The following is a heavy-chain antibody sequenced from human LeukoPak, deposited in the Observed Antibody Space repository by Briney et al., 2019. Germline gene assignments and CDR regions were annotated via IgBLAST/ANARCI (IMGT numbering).Heavy chain of an antibody. CDR1: GGTFSSYA. CDR2: IIPIFGTA. Sequence: SVKVSCKASGGTFSSYAISWVRQAPGQGLEWMGRIIPIFGTANYAQKFQGRVTITTDESTSTAYMELSSLRSEDTAVYYCARGRLAAAGLFDPWGQGTLVTVSS. D-gene: IGHD6-13*01. J-gene: IGHJ5*02. V-gene: IGHV1-69*05. CDR3: ARGRLAAAGLFDP.